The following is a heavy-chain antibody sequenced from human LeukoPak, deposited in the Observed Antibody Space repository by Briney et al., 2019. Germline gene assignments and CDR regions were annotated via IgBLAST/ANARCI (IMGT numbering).Heavy chain of an antibody. CDR2: INPNSGGT. Sequence: ASVKVSCKASGYTFTGYYMHWVRQAPGQGLEWMGWINPNSGGTNYAQKFQGRVTMTRDTSISTAYMELSSLRSEDTAVYYCARPARRRAVAGTDFDYWGQGTLVTVSS. D-gene: IGHD6-19*01. J-gene: IGHJ4*02. CDR1: GYTFTGYY. V-gene: IGHV1-2*02. CDR3: ARPARRRAVAGTDFDY.